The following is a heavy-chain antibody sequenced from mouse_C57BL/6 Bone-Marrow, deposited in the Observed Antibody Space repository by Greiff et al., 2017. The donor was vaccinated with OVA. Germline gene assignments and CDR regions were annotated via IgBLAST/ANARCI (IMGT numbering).Heavy chain of an antibody. CDR1: GYTFTSYW. D-gene: IGHD2-4*01. V-gene: IGHV1-55*01. CDR2: IYPGSGST. J-gene: IGHJ2*01. Sequence: QVQLQQPGAELVKPGASVKMSCKASGYTFTSYWITWVKQRPGQGLEWIGDIYPGSGSTNYNEKFKSKATLTVDTSSSTAYMQLSSLTSEDSAVYYCAREGNDYDTFDYWGQGTTLTVSS. CDR3: AREGNDYDTFDY.